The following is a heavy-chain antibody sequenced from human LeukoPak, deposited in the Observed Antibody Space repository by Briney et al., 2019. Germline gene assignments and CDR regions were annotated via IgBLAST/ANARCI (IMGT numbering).Heavy chain of an antibody. CDR3: ARDSSRWYYFYY. D-gene: IGHD6-13*01. V-gene: IGHV3-66*01. J-gene: IGHJ4*02. Sequence: GGSLRLSCAASGFTVSSNYMSWVRQAPGKGLEWVSVLYSSGSTYYADSVKGRFTISRDNSKNTLYLQMNSLRAEDTAVHYCARDSSRWYYFYYWGQGTLVTVSS. CDR1: GFTVSSNY. CDR2: LYSSGST.